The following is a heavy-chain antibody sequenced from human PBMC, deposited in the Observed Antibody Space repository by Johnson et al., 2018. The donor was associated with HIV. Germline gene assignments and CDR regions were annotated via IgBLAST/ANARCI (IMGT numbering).Heavy chain of an antibody. V-gene: IGHV3-13*01. J-gene: IGHJ3*02. CDR2: IGTAGDT. D-gene: IGHD2-15*01. CDR1: GFIVSSNY. Sequence: VQLVESGGGLIQPGGSMRLFCAASGFIVSSNYMRWVRQAPGKGLEWVSAIGTAGDTYYPGSVKGRFTISRENAKNSLYLQMNSLRAGDTAVYYCARANRGRNDAFDIWGQGTMVTDSS. CDR3: ARANRGRNDAFDI.